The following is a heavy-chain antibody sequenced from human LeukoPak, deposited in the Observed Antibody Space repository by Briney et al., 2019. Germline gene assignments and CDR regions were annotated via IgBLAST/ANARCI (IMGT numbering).Heavy chain of an antibody. D-gene: IGHD1-26*01. Sequence: ASVKVSCKASGYTFTNYYMHWVRQAPGQGLEWMGRINPNSGGTNYAQKFQGRVTVTTDTSISTAYMELSRLRSDDTAIYYCARARGSGSFYQFDYWGQGTLVTVSS. CDR3: ARARGSGSFYQFDY. V-gene: IGHV1-2*06. CDR1: GYTFTNYY. J-gene: IGHJ4*02. CDR2: INPNSGGT.